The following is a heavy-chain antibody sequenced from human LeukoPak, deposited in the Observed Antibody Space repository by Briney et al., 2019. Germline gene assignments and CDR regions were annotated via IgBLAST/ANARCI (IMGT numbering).Heavy chain of an antibody. Sequence: PSETLSLTCTVSGGSISSGSYYWSWIRQPAGKGLEWIGRIYTSGSTNYSPSLKSRVTISVDTSKNQFSLKLSSVTAADTAVYYCARQGVAVAADHWGQGTLVTVSS. CDR2: IYTSGST. D-gene: IGHD6-19*01. CDR3: ARQGVAVAADH. J-gene: IGHJ5*02. V-gene: IGHV4-61*02. CDR1: GGSISSGSYY.